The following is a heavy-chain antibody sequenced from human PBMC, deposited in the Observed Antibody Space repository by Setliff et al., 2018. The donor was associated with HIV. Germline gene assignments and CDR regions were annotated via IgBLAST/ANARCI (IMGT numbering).Heavy chain of an antibody. Sequence: GASVKVSCKTSGYKFNIFGVSWVRQAPGQGLEWMGWISGNNRITYYAQNFQSRVTLTTDTSTSTSNMELRSLRSDDTAVYYCARTEAYNNYEEYWGQGTQVTVSS. CDR2: ISGNNRIT. J-gene: IGHJ4*02. CDR3: ARTEAYNNYEEY. D-gene: IGHD3-10*01. V-gene: IGHV1-18*01. CDR1: GYKFNIFG.